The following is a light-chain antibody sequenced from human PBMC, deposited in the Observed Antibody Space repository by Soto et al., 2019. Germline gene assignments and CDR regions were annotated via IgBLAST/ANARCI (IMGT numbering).Light chain of an antibody. Sequence: SYELTQPPSVSVAPGQTATMPCGADNIGTTFVYWYQKNSGEAPVLVVSGNSDRPSGIPERFSGSNSGNTATLTISRVEAGDEGDYYCQVWDFRSGKYVICGGGTKLTVL. CDR1: NIGTTF. V-gene: IGLV3-21*02. CDR2: GNS. J-gene: IGLJ2*01. CDR3: QVWDFRSGKYVI.